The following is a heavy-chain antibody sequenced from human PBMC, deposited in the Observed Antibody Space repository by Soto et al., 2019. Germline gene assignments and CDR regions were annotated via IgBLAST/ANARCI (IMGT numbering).Heavy chain of an antibody. CDR3: ARDLIAVRPGWFDP. CDR2: ISAYNGDT. J-gene: IGHJ5*02. D-gene: IGHD6-6*01. CDR1: GYTFTTYG. Sequence: QVQLVQSGAEVKKPGALVKVSCKASGYTFTTYGINWVRQAPGQGLEWMGWISAYNGDTNYAQNLQGRVTMTTDTSTRTAYMELRSLRYDDTAVYYCARDLIAVRPGWFDPWGQGTLVTVSS. V-gene: IGHV1-18*01.